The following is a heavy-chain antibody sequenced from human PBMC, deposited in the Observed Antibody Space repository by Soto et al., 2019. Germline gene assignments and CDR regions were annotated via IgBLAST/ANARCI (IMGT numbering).Heavy chain of an antibody. CDR2: IYTGGST. J-gene: IGHJ2*01. V-gene: IGHV4-30-4*01. D-gene: IGHD4-17*01. CDR3: ARVDGGNYWCFDL. Sequence: QVQLQASGPGLVKPSQTLSLTCTVSGASVSSGDYYWSWIRQPPGKGLEWIAYIYTGGSTYYNPSLKMRGTTSADTSKNQFSLKLSSVTAADTAVYYCARVDGGNYWCFDLWGRGTLVTVSS. CDR1: GASVSSGDYY.